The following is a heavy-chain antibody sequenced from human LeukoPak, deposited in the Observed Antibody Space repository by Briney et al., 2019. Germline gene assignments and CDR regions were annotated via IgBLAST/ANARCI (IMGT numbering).Heavy chain of an antibody. CDR1: GFTFSSYS. CDR3: ARASIQLWRRGDDAFDI. J-gene: IGHJ3*02. V-gene: IGHV3-48*01. CDR2: ISSSSTI. D-gene: IGHD5-18*01. Sequence: PGGSLRLSCAASGFTFSSYSMNWVRQAPGEGLEWVSYISSSSTIYYADSVKGRFTISRDNAKNSLYLQMNSLRAEDTAVYYCARASIQLWRRGDDAFDIWGQGTMVTVSS.